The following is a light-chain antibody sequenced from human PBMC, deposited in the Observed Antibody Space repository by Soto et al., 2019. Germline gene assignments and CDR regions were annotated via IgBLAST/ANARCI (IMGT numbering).Light chain of an antibody. CDR3: QSYDSSLSAWKV. V-gene: IGLV1-40*03. Sequence: QTVVTQPTSVSGAPGQRVSISCTGTNTNIGAGYDVNWYQLLPGTAPKLLIYANINRPSGVPDRFSGSKSGASAFLVITGLQAEDEADYYCQSYDSSLSAWKVFGGGTKLTVL. J-gene: IGLJ3*02. CDR2: ANI. CDR1: NTNIGAGYD.